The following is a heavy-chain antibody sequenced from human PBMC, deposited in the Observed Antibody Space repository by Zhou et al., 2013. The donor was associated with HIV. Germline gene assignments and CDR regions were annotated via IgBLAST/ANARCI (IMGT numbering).Heavy chain of an antibody. CDR2: ISTYNGNT. J-gene: IGHJ3*02. Sequence: QVQLVQSGAEVKKPGSSVKVSCKASGGTFSSNGITWVRQAPGQGLEWMGWISTYNGNTNYAQKLQGRVTMTTDTSTSTAYMELRSLRSDDTAVYYCAREKGILTGYPGDAFDIWGQGTMVTVSS. CDR1: GGTFSSNG. CDR3: AREKGILTGYPGDAFDI. D-gene: IGHD3-9*01. V-gene: IGHV1-18*01.